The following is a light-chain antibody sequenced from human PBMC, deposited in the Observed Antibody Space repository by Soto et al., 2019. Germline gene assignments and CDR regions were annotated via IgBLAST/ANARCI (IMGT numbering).Light chain of an antibody. V-gene: IGKV1-33*01. CDR3: QQYHNPPPT. CDR1: QDISNY. CDR2: DAA. J-gene: IGKJ4*01. Sequence: DIPMTQSPSSLSASVGDRVTITCQASQDISNYLNWYQQKPGKAPKLLIYDAANLETGVPSRFSGSGSGTDFTFTISSLQPEDIATYYCQQYHNPPPTFGGGTKLEIK.